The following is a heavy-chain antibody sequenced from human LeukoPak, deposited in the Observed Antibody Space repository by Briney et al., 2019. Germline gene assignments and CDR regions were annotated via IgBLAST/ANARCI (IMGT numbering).Heavy chain of an antibody. CDR3: ATRIAVAGFDY. V-gene: IGHV1-2*02. Sequence: ASVKLSCKASGYTFTGYYMHWVRQAPGQGLEWMGWINTNSGGTNYAQKFQGRVTMTRDTSISAAYMELSRLRSDDTAVYYCATRIAVAGFDYWGQGTLVTVSS. CDR2: INTNSGGT. D-gene: IGHD6-19*01. CDR1: GYTFTGYY. J-gene: IGHJ4*02.